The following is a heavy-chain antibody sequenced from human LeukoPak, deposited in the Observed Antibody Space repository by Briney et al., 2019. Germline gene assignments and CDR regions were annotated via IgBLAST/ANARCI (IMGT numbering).Heavy chain of an antibody. Sequence: PGGSLRLSCAASGFTLRSHAMSWVRQAPGKGLEWVSGISGSGGSTYYVDSVKGRFTISRDNSKNTLYLQMPSLRADDTAVYYCAKQMSTVTFTPFDYWGQGTLVTVSS. D-gene: IGHD4-17*01. CDR1: GFTLRSHA. CDR3: AKQMSTVTFTPFDY. CDR2: ISGSGGST. J-gene: IGHJ4*02. V-gene: IGHV3-23*01.